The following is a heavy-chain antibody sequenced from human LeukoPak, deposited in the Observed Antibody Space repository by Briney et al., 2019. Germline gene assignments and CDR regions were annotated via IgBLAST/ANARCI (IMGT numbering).Heavy chain of an antibody. CDR1: GYSFTSYW. D-gene: IGHD3-10*01. Sequence: GGSLKISCKGSGYSFTSYWIGWVRKMPGKGLEGRGIIYPGDSDTRYSTSLQGEVTISANKSISTGCLQWRSLKASDTAMYYCARHELLWFPDLFSRCFDPWGQGTLVTVSS. CDR3: ARHELLWFPDLFSRCFDP. V-gene: IGHV5-51*01. CDR2: IYPGDSDT. J-gene: IGHJ5*02.